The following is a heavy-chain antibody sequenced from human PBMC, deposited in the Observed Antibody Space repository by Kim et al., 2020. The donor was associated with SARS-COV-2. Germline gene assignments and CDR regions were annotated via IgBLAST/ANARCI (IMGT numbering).Heavy chain of an antibody. D-gene: IGHD6-13*01. CDR1: GFTFSSHV. CDR2: ISTNGGRT. J-gene: IGHJ4*02. V-gene: IGHV3-64D*09. Sequence: GGSLRLSCSASGFTFSSHVMHWVRQAPGKGLEYVSAISTNGGRTYYADSLKGRFTISRDNSKNTLYLQMSSLRAEDTAVYYCVKGFPEQQLRWGFHYWGQGTLVTVSS. CDR3: VKGFPEQQLRWGFHY.